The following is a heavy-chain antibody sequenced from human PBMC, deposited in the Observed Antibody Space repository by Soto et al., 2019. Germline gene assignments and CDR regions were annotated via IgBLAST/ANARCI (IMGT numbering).Heavy chain of an antibody. Sequence: PGGSLRLSCAASGFTFSSYGMHWVRQAPGKGLEWVAVIWYDGSNKYYADSVKGRFTISRDNSKNTLYLQMNSLRAEDTAVYYCARDPRVAAAGMGPLWFDPWGQGTLVTVS. CDR1: GFTFSSYG. J-gene: IGHJ5*02. D-gene: IGHD6-13*01. CDR2: IWYDGSNK. CDR3: ARDPRVAAAGMGPLWFDP. V-gene: IGHV3-33*01.